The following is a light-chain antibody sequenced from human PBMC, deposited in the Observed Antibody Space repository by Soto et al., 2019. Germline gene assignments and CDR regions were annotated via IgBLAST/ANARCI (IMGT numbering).Light chain of an antibody. Sequence: QSVLTQPPSVSGAPWQRVTISCTRSSSNIGAGYDVHWYQQLPGTAPKLLIYGNNNRPSGVPDRFSGSKSGTSASLAITGLQAEDEADYYCQSYDSSLRGVFGGGTKLTVL. CDR2: GNN. CDR3: QSYDSSLRGV. CDR1: SSNIGAGYD. V-gene: IGLV1-40*01. J-gene: IGLJ2*01.